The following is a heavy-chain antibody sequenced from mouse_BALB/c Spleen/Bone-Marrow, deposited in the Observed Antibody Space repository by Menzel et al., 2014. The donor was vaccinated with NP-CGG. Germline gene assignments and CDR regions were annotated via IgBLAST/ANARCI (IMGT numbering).Heavy chain of an antibody. V-gene: IGHV4-1*02. CDR1: GFDFSRYW. Sequence: EVQRVESGGGLVQPGGSLKLPCAASGFDFSRYWMSWVRQAPGKGLEWIGEISPDSRTINYSPSLKDKFIISRDNAKNTLYLRLNKVRSEDTALYYCARPDYYGYLNYWGQGTTLTVSS. CDR2: ISPDSRTI. CDR3: ARPDYYGYLNY. D-gene: IGHD1-1*01. J-gene: IGHJ2*01.